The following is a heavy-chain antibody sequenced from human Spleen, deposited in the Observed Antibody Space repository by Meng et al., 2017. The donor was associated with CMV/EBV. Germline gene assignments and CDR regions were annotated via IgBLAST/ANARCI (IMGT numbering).Heavy chain of an antibody. CDR1: FDDYT. V-gene: IGHV3-43*01. D-gene: IGHD1-14*01. J-gene: IGHJ4*02. CDR3: AKDMARKFEAVGTGRGTYDY. Sequence: FDDYTMHWVRQAPGKGLEWVSLITWDGGSTYYADFVKGRFTISRDNSKNSLHLQMNGLRTEDTALYYCAKDMARKFEAVGTGRGTYDYWGQGTLVTVSS. CDR2: ITWDGGST.